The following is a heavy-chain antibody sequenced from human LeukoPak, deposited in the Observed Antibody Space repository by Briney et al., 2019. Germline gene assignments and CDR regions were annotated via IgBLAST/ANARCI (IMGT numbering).Heavy chain of an antibody. CDR1: GYTFTSYA. J-gene: IGHJ4*02. CDR3: AREMGPYYDILTGYYDY. D-gene: IGHD3-9*01. V-gene: IGHV1-3*01. CDR2: INAGNGNT. Sequence: ASVKVSCKAPGYTFTSYAMHWVRQAPGQRLEWMGWINAGNGNTKYSQKFQGRVTITRDTSASTAYMELSSLRSEDTAVYYCAREMGPYYDILTGYYDYWGQGTLVTVSS.